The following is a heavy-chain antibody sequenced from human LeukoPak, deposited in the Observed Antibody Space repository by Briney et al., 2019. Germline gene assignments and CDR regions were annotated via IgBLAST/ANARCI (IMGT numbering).Heavy chain of an antibody. CDR3: ARGLYDSSGYYYFPHY. Sequence: PGGSLRLSCAASGFTFRDYYMTWIRQAPGKGLEWISYISRSGDTLYYADSVEGRFTISRDNAKNSLYLQMNGLRAEDTAVYYCARGLYDSSGYYYFPHYWGQGTLVTVSS. V-gene: IGHV3-11*04. CDR2: ISRSGDTL. J-gene: IGHJ4*02. CDR1: GFTFRDYY. D-gene: IGHD3-22*01.